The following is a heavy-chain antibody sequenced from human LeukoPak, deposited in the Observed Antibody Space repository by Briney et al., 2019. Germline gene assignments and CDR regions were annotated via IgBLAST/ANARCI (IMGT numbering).Heavy chain of an antibody. V-gene: IGHV4-59*08. J-gene: IGHJ4*02. CDR3: ARHEFSSGWYVSLFDY. D-gene: IGHD6-19*01. CDR2: IYYSGST. Sequence: SETLSLACSVSGGSISNYWWSWIRQPPGKALEWIGYIYYSGSTNYNPSLKSRVTISVDTSKNQFSLYLSSVTAADTAMYYCARHEFSSGWYVSLFDYWGQGILVTVSS. CDR1: GGSISNYW.